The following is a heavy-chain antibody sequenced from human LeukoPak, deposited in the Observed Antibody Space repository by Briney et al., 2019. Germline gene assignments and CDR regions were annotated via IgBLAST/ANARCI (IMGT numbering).Heavy chain of an antibody. CDR2: INPNSGGT. Sequence: GASVKVSCKASGYTFTGYYMHWVRQAPGQGLEWMGWINPNSGGTNCAQKFQGRVTMTRDTSISTAYMELSRLRSDDTAVYYCAREGVISRYNYYGMDVWGQGTTVTVSS. J-gene: IGHJ6*02. D-gene: IGHD3-16*02. CDR3: AREGVISRYNYYGMDV. V-gene: IGHV1-2*02. CDR1: GYTFTGYY.